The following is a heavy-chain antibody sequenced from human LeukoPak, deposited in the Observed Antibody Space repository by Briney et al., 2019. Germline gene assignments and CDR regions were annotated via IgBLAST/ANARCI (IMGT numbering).Heavy chain of an antibody. V-gene: IGHV3-23*01. CDR2: ISTAGAGT. CDR1: GFTFNNYA. CDR3: AKRGGSGSYYPFDY. D-gene: IGHD3-10*01. J-gene: IGHJ4*02. Sequence: GGSLRLSCAASGFTFNNYAMIWVRQAPGKGLEWVSTISTAGAGTYYADSVKGRFTISRDNSKNTLYPQMNSLRAEDTAVYYCAKRGGSGSYYPFDYWGQGTLVTVSS.